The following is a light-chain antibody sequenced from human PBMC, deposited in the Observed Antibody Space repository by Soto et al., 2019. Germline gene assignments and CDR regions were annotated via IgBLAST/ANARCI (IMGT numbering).Light chain of an antibody. CDR2: SAS. J-gene: IGKJ5*01. CDR1: ESVIIID. V-gene: IGKV3-20*01. CDR3: HQYGSSPIT. Sequence: EIVLTQSPGTLSLSPGERATLSCRASESVIIIDLPVYQQKPVQAPRLLIYSASLKPAGIPDRFSGSGSATDFTLTISRLEPEDFALFYCHQYGSSPITFGQGTRLEIK.